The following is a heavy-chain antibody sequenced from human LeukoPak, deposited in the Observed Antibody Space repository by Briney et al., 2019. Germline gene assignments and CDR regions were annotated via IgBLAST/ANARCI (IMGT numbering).Heavy chain of an antibody. CDR1: GFTFSAYA. CDR3: AKDGRGGVIVMDAFDI. J-gene: IGHJ3*02. CDR2: ISGTGANT. V-gene: IGHV3-23*01. D-gene: IGHD3-16*02. Sequence: GGSLRLSCAASGFTFSAYAMSWVRLAPGKGLEWVSTISGTGANTYYADSVKGRFTISRDNSKNTLYLQMNSLRAEDTAVYYCAKDGRGGVIVMDAFDIWGQGTMVTVSS.